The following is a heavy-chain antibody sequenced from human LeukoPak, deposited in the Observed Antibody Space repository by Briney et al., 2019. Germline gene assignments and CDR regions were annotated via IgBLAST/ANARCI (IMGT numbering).Heavy chain of an antibody. CDR2: FSGSGSKT. Sequence: PGGSLRLSCAASGFAFSSNGMSRVREAPGKGLEWVAGFSGSGSKTYYADSVKGRFTISRDNSKSTLYLQTNSLRAEDTAVYYCAKLRYSAIDYWGQGTLVTVSS. CDR1: GFAFSSNG. J-gene: IGHJ4*02. V-gene: IGHV3-23*01. D-gene: IGHD5-18*01. CDR3: AKLRYSAIDY.